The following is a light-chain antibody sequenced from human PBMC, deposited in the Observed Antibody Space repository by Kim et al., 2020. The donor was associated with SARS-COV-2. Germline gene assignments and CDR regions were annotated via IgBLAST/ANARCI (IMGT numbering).Light chain of an antibody. Sequence: ASIGDRVTITCRASQGINSYLAWYQQKPGKVPKLLIYAASTLQKGVPSRFSGSGSGTDFTLTISSLQPEDFATYHCQQLNSYPLTFGGGTKVDIK. V-gene: IGKV1-9*01. CDR3: QQLNSYPLT. CDR1: QGINSY. J-gene: IGKJ4*01. CDR2: AAS.